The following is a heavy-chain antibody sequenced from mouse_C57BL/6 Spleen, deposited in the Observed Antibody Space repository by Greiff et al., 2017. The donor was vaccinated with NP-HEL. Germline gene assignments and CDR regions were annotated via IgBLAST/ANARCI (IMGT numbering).Heavy chain of an antibody. CDR2: ISYDGSN. V-gene: IGHV3-6*01. CDR3: ARGYYAMDY. CDR1: GYSITSGYY. Sequence: EVKVEELGPGLVKPSQSLSLTCSVTGYSITSGYYWNWIRQFPGNKLEWMGYISYDGSNNYNPSLKNRISITRDTSKNQFFLKLNSVTTEDTATYYCARGYYAMDYWGQGTSVTVSS. J-gene: IGHJ4*01.